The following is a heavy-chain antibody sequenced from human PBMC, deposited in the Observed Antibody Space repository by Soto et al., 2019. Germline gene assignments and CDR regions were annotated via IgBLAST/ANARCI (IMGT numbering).Heavy chain of an antibody. CDR3: ARAFEAAAGTAEYFQH. CDR1: GFTFSSYA. J-gene: IGHJ1*01. D-gene: IGHD6-13*01. CDR2: ISYDGSNK. V-gene: IGHV3-30*04. Sequence: GGSLRLSCAASGFTFSSYAMHWVRQAPGKGLEWVAVISYDGSNKYYADSVKGRFTISRDNSKNTLYLQMNSRRAEDTAVYYWARAFEAAAGTAEYFQHLGQGTLVTVSS.